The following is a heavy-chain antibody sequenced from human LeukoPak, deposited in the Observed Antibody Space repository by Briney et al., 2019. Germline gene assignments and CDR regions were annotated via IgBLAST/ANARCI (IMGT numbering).Heavy chain of an antibody. J-gene: IGHJ3*02. Sequence: SETLSLTCTVSGGSISSYYWSWIRQPPGKGLEWIGYIYYSGSINYNPSLKSRVTISVDTSKNQFSLKLSSVTAADTAVYYCARVARTHSIVATVYDAFDIWGQGTMVTVSS. V-gene: IGHV4-59*01. D-gene: IGHD5-12*01. CDR1: GGSISSYY. CDR2: IYYSGSI. CDR3: ARVARTHSIVATVYDAFDI.